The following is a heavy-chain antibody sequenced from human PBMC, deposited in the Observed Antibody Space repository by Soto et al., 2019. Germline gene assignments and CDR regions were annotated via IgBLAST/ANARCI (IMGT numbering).Heavy chain of an antibody. CDR2: ITFSGNTV. J-gene: IGHJ4*02. CDR1: GFTFSDSY. V-gene: IGHV3-11*01. D-gene: IGHD6-6*01. Sequence: GGSLRLSCAASGFTFSDSYMSWIRQAPGKGLEWISYITFSGNTVYYADSLKGRFTISRDNAKNSLYLQMNRLRAEDTAVYYCARGYSSSSLFDYWGQGTLVTVSS. CDR3: ARGYSSSSLFDY.